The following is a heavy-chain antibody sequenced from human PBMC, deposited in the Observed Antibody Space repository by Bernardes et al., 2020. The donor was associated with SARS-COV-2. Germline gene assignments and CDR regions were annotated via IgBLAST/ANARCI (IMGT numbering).Heavy chain of an antibody. D-gene: IGHD3-9*01. CDR3: ARAERGYYDILSGYFVYYYGMDV. CDR1: GFTFSSYG. CDR2: IWYDGSNK. V-gene: IGHV3-33*01. Sequence: GGSLRLSCAASGFTFSSYGMHWVRQAPGKGLEWVAVIWYDGSNKYYTDSVKGRFTISRDNSKNTLYLQMNSLKAEDTAVYYCARAERGYYDILSGYFVYYYGMDVWGQGTTVTVSS. J-gene: IGHJ6*02.